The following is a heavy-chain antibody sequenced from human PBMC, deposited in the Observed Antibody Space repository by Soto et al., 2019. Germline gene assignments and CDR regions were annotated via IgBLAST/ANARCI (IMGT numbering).Heavy chain of an antibody. CDR3: VREDILGVRSFDY. Sequence: GGSLRLSCSDSGFPFGNFWIHWVRPAPGKGLEWVSHIGPDGTDIVYADSVKGRFIVSRDNAKNSQYLQMNSLRDEDTAVYYCVREDILGVRSFDYWGQGTLVTVS. CDR2: IGPDGTDI. V-gene: IGHV3-74*03. J-gene: IGHJ4*02. D-gene: IGHD3-9*01. CDR1: GFPFGNFW.